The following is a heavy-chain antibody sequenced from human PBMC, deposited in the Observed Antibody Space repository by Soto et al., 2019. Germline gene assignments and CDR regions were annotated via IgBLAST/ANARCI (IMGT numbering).Heavy chain of an antibody. CDR3: ARDRSSSWYNGTFYFDY. CDR2: IIPLFDAT. D-gene: IGHD6-19*01. CDR1: GGTFTTYD. Sequence: QVQLVQSGAEVRKPGASVKVSCKASGGTFTTYDISWVRQAPGQGLEWMGGIIPLFDATKYAQKLQGRVTITADKYTGTDYMELSSLRSEDTAMYYCARDRSSSWYNGTFYFDYWGQGPLVTVSS. V-gene: IGHV1-69*06. J-gene: IGHJ4*02.